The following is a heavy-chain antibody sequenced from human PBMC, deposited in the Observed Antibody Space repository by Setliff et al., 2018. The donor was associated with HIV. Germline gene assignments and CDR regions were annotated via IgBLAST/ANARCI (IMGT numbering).Heavy chain of an antibody. V-gene: IGHV3-30-3*01. CDR2: MSTGGGIK. CDR1: GFTFSSYV. D-gene: IGHD1-26*01. Sequence: GGSLRLSCAATGFTFSSYVLHWVRQAPGKGLEWVAVMSTGGGIKICADSVKGRFTISRDNSRNTLFLQMNNLRPADTATYYCVRDPIEGSPDYCDYGGQGARVTGSS. J-gene: IGHJ4*02. CDR3: VRDPIEGSPDYCDY.